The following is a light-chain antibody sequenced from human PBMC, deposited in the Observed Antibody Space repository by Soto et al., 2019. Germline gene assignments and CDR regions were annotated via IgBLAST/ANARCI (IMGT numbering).Light chain of an antibody. J-gene: IGKJ1*01. CDR1: QSIGSD. CDR2: GAS. CDR3: QQYYKWPPWT. Sequence: EIVMTQSPATLSVSPGERVSLSCRASQSIGSDLAWYQQKPGQAPRLLFYGASTRATGFPARFSGSGSGTEFTLPISSLESEDFAVYYCQQYYKWPPWTFGQGTRVEIK. V-gene: IGKV3-15*01.